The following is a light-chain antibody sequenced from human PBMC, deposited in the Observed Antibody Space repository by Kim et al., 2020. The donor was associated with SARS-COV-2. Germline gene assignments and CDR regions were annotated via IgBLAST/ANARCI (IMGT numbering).Light chain of an antibody. CDR3: QQFRNLPLT. V-gene: IGKV1-33*01. J-gene: IGKJ4*01. CDR1: EDIVTY. Sequence: DIQMTQSPSSLTASVGDRVTITCQASEDIVTYLNWYQQKSGNPPNLLIYLASSLETGVPSRFSGSGSGANFTLTISSQQPEDIATYYCQQFRNLPLTFGGGTKLEI. CDR2: LAS.